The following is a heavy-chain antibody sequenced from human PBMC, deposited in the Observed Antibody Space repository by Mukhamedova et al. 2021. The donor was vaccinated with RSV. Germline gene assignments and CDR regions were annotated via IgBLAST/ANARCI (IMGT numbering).Heavy chain of an antibody. CDR3: ARVNRGVGAFDI. Sequence: GSYYWSWIRQPPGKGLEWIGYIYYSGSTNYNPSLKSRVTKSVDTSKNQFSLKLSSVTAADTAVYYCARVNRGVGAFDIWGQGTMVT. D-gene: IGHD2/OR15-2a*01. CDR2: IYYSGST. J-gene: IGHJ3*02. V-gene: IGHV4-61*01. CDR1: GSYY.